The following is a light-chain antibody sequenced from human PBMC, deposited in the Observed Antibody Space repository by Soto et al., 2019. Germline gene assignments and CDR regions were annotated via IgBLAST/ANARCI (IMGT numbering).Light chain of an antibody. CDR1: QTIMNDY. V-gene: IGKV3-20*01. CDR2: GAS. CDR3: QQYYSTVPIT. J-gene: IGKJ5*01. Sequence: ELVMTQSPATLSLSPGERLTLSCRASQTIMNDYFAWYQQKPGQAPXLXXFGASRIATGIPYRFSGSGSGTDFSPTTNSLQPDDFAAYYCQQYYSTVPITFGQGTQL.